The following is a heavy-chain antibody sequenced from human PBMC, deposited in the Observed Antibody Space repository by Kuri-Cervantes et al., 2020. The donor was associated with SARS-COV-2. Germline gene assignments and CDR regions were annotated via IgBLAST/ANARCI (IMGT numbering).Heavy chain of an antibody. V-gene: IGHV3-23*01. CDR3: AKEGDSSSWYRYDAFDI. D-gene: IGHD6-13*01. CDR2: ISGSGGST. J-gene: IGHJ3*02. CDR1: GFTFSSYA. Sequence: GESPKISCAASGFTFSSYAMSWVRQAPGKGLEWVSAISGSGGSTYYADSVKGRFTISRDNSKNTLYLQMNSLRAEDTAVYYCAKEGDSSSWYRYDAFDIWGQGTMVTVSS.